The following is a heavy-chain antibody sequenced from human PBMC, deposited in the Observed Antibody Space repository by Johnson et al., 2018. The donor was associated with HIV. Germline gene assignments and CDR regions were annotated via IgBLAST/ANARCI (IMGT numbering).Heavy chain of an antibody. V-gene: IGHV3-53*01. CDR2: IYSGGST. CDR1: GFIVSSNY. D-gene: IGHD2-2*01. J-gene: IGHJ3*01. Sequence: VQLVESGGGLIQPGGSLRLFCAASGFIVSSNYMRWVRQAPGKGLEWVSVIYSGGSTYYADSVKGRFTTSRENAKNSFDLQMNSLTAGDTAVYYCSRRSTRSDGFDLWGQGTMVIVSS. CDR3: SRRSTRSDGFDL.